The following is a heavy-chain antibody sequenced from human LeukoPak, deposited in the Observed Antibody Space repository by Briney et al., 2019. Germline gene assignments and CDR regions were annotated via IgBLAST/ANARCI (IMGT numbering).Heavy chain of an antibody. V-gene: IGHV3-9*03. J-gene: IGHJ3*02. Sequence: PGRSLRLSCAASGFTFDDYAMHWVRQAPGKGLEWVSGVSWNSGSIGYADSAKGRFTISRDNAKNSLYLQMNSLRAEDMALYYCARQYCSSTSCFDAFDIWGQGTMVTVSS. CDR1: GFTFDDYA. CDR2: VSWNSGSI. D-gene: IGHD2-2*01. CDR3: ARQYCSSTSCFDAFDI.